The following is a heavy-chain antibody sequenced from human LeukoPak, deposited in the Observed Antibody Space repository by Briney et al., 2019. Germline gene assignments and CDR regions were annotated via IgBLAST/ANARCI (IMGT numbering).Heavy chain of an antibody. CDR3: ARVAGGFGGSYDSYFDY. D-gene: IGHD1-26*01. CDR2: IYYSGST. V-gene: IGHV4-59*11. CDR1: GGSISSHY. J-gene: IGHJ4*02. Sequence: KSSETLSLTCTVSGGSISSHYWSWIRQPPGKGLEWIGYIYYSGSTNYNPSLKSRVTISVDTSKNQFSLKLSSVTAADTAVYYCARVAGGFGGSYDSYFDYWGQGTLVTVSS.